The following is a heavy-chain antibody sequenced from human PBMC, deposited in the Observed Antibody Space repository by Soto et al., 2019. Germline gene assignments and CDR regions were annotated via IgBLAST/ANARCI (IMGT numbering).Heavy chain of an antibody. J-gene: IGHJ4*02. CDR1: GGSFSDFY. V-gene: IGHV4-34*01. CDR3: ARGLGGSDFHYLDS. D-gene: IGHD3-10*01. Sequence: SETLSLTCAVYGGSFSDFYWTWIRQPPGKGLEWIGEIDHGGSTKYSPSLKGRITMSVDTSKNHFSLRVTSVTAADTAVHYCARGLGGSDFHYLDSWDQGALVTVSS. CDR2: IDHGGST.